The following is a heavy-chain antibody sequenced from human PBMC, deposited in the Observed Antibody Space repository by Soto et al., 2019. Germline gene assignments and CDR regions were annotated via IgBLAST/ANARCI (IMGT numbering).Heavy chain of an antibody. CDR1: GYTFTTYY. J-gene: IGHJ5*02. V-gene: IGHV1-46*01. CDR3: ARDPTRGWFDP. Sequence: ASVKVSCKASGYTFTTYYMHWVRQAPGQGLEWMGIISPSSGSTRYAHKFQGRVTMTRDTSTSTAYMELSSLRSEDTAVYYCARDPTRGWFDPWGQGTLVTVSS. D-gene: IGHD5-12*01. CDR2: ISPSSGST.